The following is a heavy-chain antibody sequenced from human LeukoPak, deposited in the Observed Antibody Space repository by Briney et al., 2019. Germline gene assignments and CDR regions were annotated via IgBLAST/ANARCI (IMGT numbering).Heavy chain of an antibody. CDR2: IYYSGST. J-gene: IGHJ4*02. V-gene: IGHV4-39*07. Sequence: PSETLSLTCTAFGGSISSSSYYWGWIRQPPGKGLEWIGSIYYSGSTYYNPSLKSRVTISVDTSKNQFSLKLSSVTAADTAVYYCARDEAFDYWGQGTLVTVSS. CDR1: GGSISSSSYY. CDR3: ARDEAFDY.